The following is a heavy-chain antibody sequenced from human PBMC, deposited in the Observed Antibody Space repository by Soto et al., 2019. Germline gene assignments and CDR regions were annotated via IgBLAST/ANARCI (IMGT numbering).Heavy chain of an antibody. CDR1: GFTFSSYA. CDR3: ASTLDV. V-gene: IGHV3-30-3*01. CDR2: ISYDGSNK. J-gene: IGHJ6*02. Sequence: QVQLVESGGGVVQPGRSLRLSCAASGFTFSSYAMHWVRQAPGKGLEWVAVISYDGSNKYYADSVKGRFPISRDNSKNTLYLQMNSLRADDTAVYYCASTLDVWGQGTTVTVSS.